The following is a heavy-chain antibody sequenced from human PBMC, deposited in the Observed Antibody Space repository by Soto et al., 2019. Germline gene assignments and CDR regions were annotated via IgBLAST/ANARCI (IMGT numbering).Heavy chain of an antibody. V-gene: IGHV5-51*01. J-gene: IGHJ5*02. CDR1: GYSFTSYW. CDR2: IYPGDSDP. CDR3: ARHRPYCSSTSCYRGWFDP. D-gene: IGHD2-2*01. Sequence: PGESLKISCKGSGYSFTSYWIGWVRQMPGKGLEWMGIIYPGDSDPRSSPSFQGQVTISADKSISTAYLQWSSLKASDTAMYYCARHRPYCSSTSCYRGWFDPWGQGTLVTVSS.